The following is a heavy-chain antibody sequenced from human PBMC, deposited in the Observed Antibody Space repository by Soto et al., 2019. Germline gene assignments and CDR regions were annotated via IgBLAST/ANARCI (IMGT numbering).Heavy chain of an antibody. V-gene: IGHV1-58*01. CDR2: IVVGSGNT. Sequence: SVKVSCKASGFTFTSSAVQWVRQARGQRLEWIGWIVVGSGNTNYAQKFQERVTITRDMSTSTAYMELSSLRSEDTAVYYCAAEGSQYQLLFASRYYYYGTDVWGQGTTVTVSS. J-gene: IGHJ6*02. CDR3: AAEGSQYQLLFASRYYYYGTDV. D-gene: IGHD2-2*01. CDR1: GFTFTSSA.